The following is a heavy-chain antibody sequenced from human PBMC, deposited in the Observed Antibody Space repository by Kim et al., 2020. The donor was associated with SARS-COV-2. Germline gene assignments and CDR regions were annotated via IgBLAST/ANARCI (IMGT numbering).Heavy chain of an antibody. CDR2: IYYSGST. CDR1: GGSISSSSYY. CDR3: ARDSGYDIGFDY. D-gene: IGHD5-12*01. J-gene: IGHJ4*02. V-gene: IGHV4-39*07. Sequence: SETLSLTCTVSGGSISSSSYYWGWIRQPPGKGLEWIGSIYYSGSTYYNPSLKSRVTISVDTSKNQFSLKLSSVTAADTAVYYCARDSGYDIGFDYWGQGT.